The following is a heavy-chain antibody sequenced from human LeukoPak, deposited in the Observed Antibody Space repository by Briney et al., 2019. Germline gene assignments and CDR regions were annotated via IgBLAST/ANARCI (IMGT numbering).Heavy chain of an antibody. D-gene: IGHD3-10*01. V-gene: IGHV4-34*01. CDR3: ARVVGWGMVRGVIIRGFWFDP. CDR2: INHSGST. J-gene: IGHJ5*02. CDR1: RGSFSGYY. Sequence: SETLSLTCAVYRGSFSGYYWSWIRQPPGKGLEWIGEINHSGSTNYNPSLKSRVTISVDTSKNQFSLKLSSVTAADTAVYYCARVVGWGMVRGVIIRGFWFDPWGQGTLVTVSS.